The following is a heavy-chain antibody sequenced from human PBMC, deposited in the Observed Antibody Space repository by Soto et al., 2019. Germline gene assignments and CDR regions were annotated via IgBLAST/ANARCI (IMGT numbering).Heavy chain of an antibody. D-gene: IGHD3-10*01. J-gene: IGHJ6*02. CDR2: TYYSSKWYN. V-gene: IGHV6-1*01. Sequence: SQTLSLTCAISGDSVSSNSATWNWIRQSPSRGLEWLGRTYYSSKWYNEYAVSVKSRIAINPDTSKNQFSLHLNSVTPEDTAVYSCARESYGSGSYDGMDVWGQGTTVTVSS. CDR1: GDSVSSNSAT. CDR3: ARESYGSGSYDGMDV.